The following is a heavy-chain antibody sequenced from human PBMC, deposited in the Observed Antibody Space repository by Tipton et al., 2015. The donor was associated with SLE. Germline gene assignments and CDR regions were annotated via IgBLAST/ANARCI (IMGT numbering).Heavy chain of an antibody. Sequence: TLSLTCTLFGGSVSSRAYSWGWIRQSPGEGLEWIGSIHYAGTTYYNPSLKSRATISIDTSKNHFFLKLNSVTAADTAVYYCAREGIYCSTTDCYPWDFQHWGQGTLVNVS. CDR1: GGSVSSRAYS. CDR2: IHYAGTT. CDR3: AREGIYCSTTDCYPWDFQH. J-gene: IGHJ1*01. V-gene: IGHV4-39*07. D-gene: IGHD2-2*01.